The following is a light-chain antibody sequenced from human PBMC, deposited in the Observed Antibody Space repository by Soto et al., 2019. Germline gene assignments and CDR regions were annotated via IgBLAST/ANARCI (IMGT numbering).Light chain of an antibody. CDR3: QVWDRTSNHVL. CDR1: NIGNKG. J-gene: IGLJ2*01. CDR2: DDT. V-gene: IGLV3-21*02. Sequence: SYELAQSSSLSVAPGQTATMTCGGNNIGNKGVHWYQQRPGQAPVLVLYDDTDRTSGIPERFSGSSSGNTATLTISRVEAGDEADYYCQVWDRTSNHVLFGGGTQLTVL.